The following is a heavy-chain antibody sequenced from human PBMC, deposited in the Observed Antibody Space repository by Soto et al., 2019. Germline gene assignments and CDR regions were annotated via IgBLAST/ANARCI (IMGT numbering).Heavy chain of an antibody. Sequence: EVQLVESGGGLVQPGGSLRLSCAASGVTVSSNYMSWVRQAPGKGLEWVSVIYSGGSTYYADSVKGRFTISRDTYKNTLYLQMNSLRAEDTAVYYCARHGYNYGGGYFAYWGQGTLVTVSS. CDR2: IYSGGST. J-gene: IGHJ4*02. D-gene: IGHD5-18*01. V-gene: IGHV3-66*04. CDR1: GVTVSSNY. CDR3: ARHGYNYGGGYFAY.